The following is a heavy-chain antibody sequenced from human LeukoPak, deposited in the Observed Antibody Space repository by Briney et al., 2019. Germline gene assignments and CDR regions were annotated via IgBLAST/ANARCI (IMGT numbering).Heavy chain of an antibody. CDR3: ARDPIDGYNLIGVDY. Sequence: GGSLRLSCAASGFTFSSYSMNWVRQAPGKGLEWVSYISSSSSYIYYADPVKGRFTISRDNAKNSLYLQMNSLRAEDTAVYYCARDPIDGYNLIGVDYWGQGTLVTLSS. V-gene: IGHV3-21*01. CDR1: GFTFSSYS. J-gene: IGHJ4*02. D-gene: IGHD5-24*01. CDR2: ISSSSSYI.